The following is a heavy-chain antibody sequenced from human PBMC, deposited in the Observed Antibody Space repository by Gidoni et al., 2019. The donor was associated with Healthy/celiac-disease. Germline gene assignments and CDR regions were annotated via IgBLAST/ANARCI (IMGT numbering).Heavy chain of an antibody. D-gene: IGHD2-15*01. J-gene: IGHJ4*02. CDR3: ARDHSNGY. CDR2: ISSSSSYI. CDR1: GVTFSSYC. V-gene: IGHV3-21*01. Sequence: EVQMVESGGGLGKPGGSLRLSCAASGVTFSSYCMNWVRQAPGKGMEWVSSISSSSSYIYYADSVKGRFTISRDNAKNSLYLQMNSLRAEDTAVYYCARDHSNGYWGQGTLVTVSS.